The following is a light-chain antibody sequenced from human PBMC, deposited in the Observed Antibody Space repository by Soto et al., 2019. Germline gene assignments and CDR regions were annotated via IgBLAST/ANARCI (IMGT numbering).Light chain of an antibody. CDR1: ARTVGGYNY. CDR2: EVS. Sequence: QSALTQPASVSGSPGQSITISCPGTARTVGGYNYVSWYQQHPGKAPKLMIYEVSNRPSGVSNRFSGSKSGNTASLTISGLQAEDEADYYCSSYTSSSTSVVFGGGTKVTVL. J-gene: IGLJ2*01. V-gene: IGLV2-14*01. CDR3: SSYTSSSTSVV.